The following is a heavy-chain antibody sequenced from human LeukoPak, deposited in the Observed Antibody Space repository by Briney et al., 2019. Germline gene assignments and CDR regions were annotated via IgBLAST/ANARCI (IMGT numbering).Heavy chain of an antibody. CDR3: ARGTTSSIADY. CDR2: MNPNSVTT. CDR1: GYTFNNYD. J-gene: IGHJ4*02. V-gene: IGHV1-8*03. Sequence: ASVKVSCKASGYTFNNYDINWVRQATGLGLEWMGWMNPNSVTTGYAQKFQGRVTFTRNTSISTAYMELSGLTAEDTAVYYCARGTTSSIADYWGQGTLVTVSS. D-gene: IGHD6-6*01.